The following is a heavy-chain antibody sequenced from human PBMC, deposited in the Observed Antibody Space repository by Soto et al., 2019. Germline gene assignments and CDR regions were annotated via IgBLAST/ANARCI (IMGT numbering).Heavy chain of an antibody. CDR1: GFTFSSYA. D-gene: IGHD2-2*01. Sequence: EVQLLESGGGLVQPGGSLRLSCAASGFTFSSYAMSWVRQAPGKGLECVSAISGSGGSTYYADSVKGRFTISRDNSKNTLYLQMNSLRAADTAVYYCAKGRGYCSSTSCYVGIDYWGQGALGTVSS. CDR2: ISGSGGST. CDR3: AKGRGYCSSTSCYVGIDY. J-gene: IGHJ4*02. V-gene: IGHV3-23*01.